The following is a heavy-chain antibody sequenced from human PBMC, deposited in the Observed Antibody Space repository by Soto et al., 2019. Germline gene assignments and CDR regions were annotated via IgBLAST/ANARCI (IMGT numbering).Heavy chain of an antibody. Sequence: SETLSLTCIVSGGSITSSSSYWGWLRQPPGKGLEWIGNIYYSVSTHYNPSLKSRATISADTSKNLFSLKLTSVTATDTAVYYCTRPYGDYVAVWFDPWGQGTLVTVSS. J-gene: IGHJ5*02. CDR2: IYYSVST. CDR1: GGSITSSSSY. D-gene: IGHD4-17*01. CDR3: TRPYGDYVAVWFDP. V-gene: IGHV4-39*01.